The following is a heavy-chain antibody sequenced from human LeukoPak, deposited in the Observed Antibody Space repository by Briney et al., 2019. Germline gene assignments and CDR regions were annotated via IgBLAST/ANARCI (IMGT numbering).Heavy chain of an antibody. CDR3: AKSTYHDSNGYPHAFDI. CDR2: ISGSGGST. D-gene: IGHD3-22*01. V-gene: IGHV3-23*01. CDR1: GFTFSSYA. J-gene: IGHJ3*02. Sequence: GGSLRLSCAASGFTFSSYAMSWVRQAPGKGLEWVSAISGSGGSTYYADSVKGRFTISRDDSKNTLYLQMNSLRAEDTAVYYCAKSTYHDSNGYPHAFDIWGQGTMVTVSS.